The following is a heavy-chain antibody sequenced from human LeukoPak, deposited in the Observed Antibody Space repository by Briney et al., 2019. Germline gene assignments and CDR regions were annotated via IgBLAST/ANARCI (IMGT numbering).Heavy chain of an antibody. Sequence: GSVKVSCKASGYTFTDFGISWVRQAPGQGLEWMGWISAYNGNTNYAQKFQGRVTMTTDTSTGTAYMEMRSLRSDDTAVYYCARDLGASTVIFFDYWGQGTLVTVSS. J-gene: IGHJ4*02. V-gene: IGHV1-18*01. D-gene: IGHD4-17*01. CDR3: ARDLGASTVIFFDY. CDR1: GYTFTDFG. CDR2: ISAYNGNT.